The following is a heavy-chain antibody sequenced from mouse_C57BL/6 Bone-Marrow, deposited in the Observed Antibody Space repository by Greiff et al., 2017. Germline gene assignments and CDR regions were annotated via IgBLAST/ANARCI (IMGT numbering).Heavy chain of an antibody. CDR1: GYTFTSYW. CDR2: IGPGSGST. D-gene: IGHD1-1*01. Sequence: VQLQQPGAELVKPGASVKMSCKASGYTFTSYWITWVKQRPGQGLEWIGKIGPGSGSTYYHEKFKGKATLTADKSSSTAYMQLSSLTSEDSAVYFCAREDYYGSSRLDYWGRGTTLTVSS. J-gene: IGHJ2*01. CDR3: AREDYYGSSRLDY. V-gene: IGHV1-55*01.